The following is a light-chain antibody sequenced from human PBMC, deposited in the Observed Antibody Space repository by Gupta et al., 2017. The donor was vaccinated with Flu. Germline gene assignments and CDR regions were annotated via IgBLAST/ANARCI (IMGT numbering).Light chain of an antibody. V-gene: IGLV3-1*01. CDR3: QAWDSVKGYV. Sequence: SYELPQPPSVSLSPGQTASITCSGDKLGDKYASWYQQKPGQSPVLVIYQDSKRPSGIPERFSGSNSGNTATLTISGTQAMDEADYYCQAWDSVKGYVFGTGTKVTVL. J-gene: IGLJ1*01. CDR1: KLGDKY. CDR2: QDS.